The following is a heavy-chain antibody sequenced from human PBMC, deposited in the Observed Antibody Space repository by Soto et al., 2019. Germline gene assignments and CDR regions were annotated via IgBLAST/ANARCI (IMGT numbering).Heavy chain of an antibody. D-gene: IGHD6-13*01. CDR1: GGSISSGGYS. CDR3: ARERPDGSRLDP. J-gene: IGHJ5*02. CDR2: IYHSGST. Sequence: SETLSLTCAVSGGSISSGGYSWSWIRQPPGKGLEWIGYIYHSGSTYYNPSLKSRVTISVDTSKNQFSLKLSSVTAADTAVYYCARERPDGSRLDPWGLGTLVTVSS. V-gene: IGHV4-30-2*05.